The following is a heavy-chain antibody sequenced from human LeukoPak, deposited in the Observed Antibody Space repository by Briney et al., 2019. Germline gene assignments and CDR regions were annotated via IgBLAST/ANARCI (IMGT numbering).Heavy chain of an antibody. CDR3: TTERYSGSSVDY. V-gene: IGHV3-15*01. CDR2: IKSKTDGGTT. Sequence: GGSLRLSCAASGFTFSNAWMSWVRQAPGKGLEWVSRIKSKTDGGTTDYAAPVKGRFTISRDDSKNTLYLQMNSLKTEDTAVYYCTTERYSGSSVDYWGQGTLVTVSS. D-gene: IGHD1-26*01. CDR1: GFTFSNAW. J-gene: IGHJ4*02.